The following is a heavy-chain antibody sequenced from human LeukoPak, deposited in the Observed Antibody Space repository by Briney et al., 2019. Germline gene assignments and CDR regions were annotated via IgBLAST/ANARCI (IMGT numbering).Heavy chain of an antibody. CDR3: ARTYYYDSSGSRAYDY. J-gene: IGHJ4*02. CDR2: IYPGDSDT. D-gene: IGHD3-22*01. CDR1: GYSFTSYW. Sequence: GESLKISCKGSGYSFTSYWIGWVRQMPGKGLEWMGIIYPGDSDTRYSPSFQGQVTISADKSISTAYLQWSSLKASDTAMYCCARTYYYDSSGSRAYDYWGQGTLVTVSS. V-gene: IGHV5-51*01.